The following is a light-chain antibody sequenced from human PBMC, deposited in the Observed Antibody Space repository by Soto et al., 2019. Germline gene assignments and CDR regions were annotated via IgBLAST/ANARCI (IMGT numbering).Light chain of an antibody. CDR2: AAS. CDR3: QQLKNNPRT. V-gene: IGKV1-9*01. Sequence: DIQLTQSPSFLSASAGDRVTITCRASQGISSYLAWYQQKPGKAPRLLISAASTLQSGHPTRFSGSGSGTELTLTITSQQPEDFATYYCQQLKNNPRTFGQGTTLEIK. CDR1: QGISSY. J-gene: IGKJ1*01.